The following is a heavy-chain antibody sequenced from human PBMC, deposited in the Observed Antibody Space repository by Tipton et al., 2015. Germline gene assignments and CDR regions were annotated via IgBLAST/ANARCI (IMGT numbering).Heavy chain of an antibody. Sequence: GLVKPSENLSLTCTVSGGSVTSGSYYWSWIRQPPGKGLEWIGYISYTDGAHYNPALKSRVTISVDTSKNQFSLTLNSVTAADTAVYYCARDGLYGDIYLHNWGQGTLVTVSS. V-gene: IGHV4-61*01. D-gene: IGHD4-17*01. CDR1: GGSVTSGSYY. CDR2: ISYTDGA. CDR3: ARDGLYGDIYLHN. J-gene: IGHJ4*02.